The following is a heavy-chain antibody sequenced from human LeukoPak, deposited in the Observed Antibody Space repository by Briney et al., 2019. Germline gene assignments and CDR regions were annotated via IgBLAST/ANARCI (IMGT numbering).Heavy chain of an antibody. CDR1: GFTFSSYG. CDR3: AKDRGDIVVVPAAKYYYYGMDV. CDR2: ISYDGSNK. V-gene: IGHV3-30*18. Sequence: GGSLRLSCAASGFTFSSYGMHWVRQAPGKGLEWVAVISYDGSNKYYADSVKGRFTISRDNSKNTLYLQMNSLRAEDTAVYYCAKDRGDIVVVPAAKYYYYGMDVWGRGTTVTVSS. J-gene: IGHJ6*02. D-gene: IGHD2-2*01.